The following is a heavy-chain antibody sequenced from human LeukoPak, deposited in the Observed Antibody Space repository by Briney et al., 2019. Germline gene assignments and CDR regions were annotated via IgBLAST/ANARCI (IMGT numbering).Heavy chain of an antibody. CDR2: IYYSGST. D-gene: IGHD3-10*01. J-gene: IGHJ5*02. CDR1: GGSISSGSYS. CDR3: ARVGSYITMVRGLSRWFDP. V-gene: IGHV4-61*01. Sequence: PSGTLSLTCTVSGGSISSGSYSWSWIRQPPGKGLEWIGYIYYSGSTNYNPSLKSRVTISVDTSKNQFSLKLSSVTAADTAVYYCARVGSYITMVRGLSRWFDPWGQGTLVTVSS.